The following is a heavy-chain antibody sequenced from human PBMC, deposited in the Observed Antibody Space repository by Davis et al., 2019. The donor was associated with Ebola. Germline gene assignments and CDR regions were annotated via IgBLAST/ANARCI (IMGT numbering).Heavy chain of an antibody. V-gene: IGHV3-33*01. J-gene: IGHJ4*02. CDR3: SRGGAVKFDY. D-gene: IGHD4-17*01. CDR1: GFTFSSYG. Sequence: GESLKISCAASGFTFSSYGMHWVRQAPGKGLEWVAVIWHDGSEKYYADSMKGRFTISRDNSKNTLDLQMNSLRDEDTALYYCSRGGAVKFDYWGQGTLVTVSS. CDR2: IWHDGSEK.